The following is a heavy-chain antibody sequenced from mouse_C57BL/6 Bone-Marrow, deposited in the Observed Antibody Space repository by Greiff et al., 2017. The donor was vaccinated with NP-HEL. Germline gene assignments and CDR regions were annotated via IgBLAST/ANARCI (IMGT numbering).Heavy chain of an antibody. Sequence: VQLQQPGAELVKPGASVKLSCKASGYTFTNYWMHWVKQRPGRGLEWIGRLDPNRGGTKYNEKFKSKATLTVDKPSSTAYMQLSSLTSEDSAVYYCARYYYGSGYFDYWGQGTTLTVSS. J-gene: IGHJ2*01. CDR3: ARYYYGSGYFDY. CDR1: GYTFTNYW. V-gene: IGHV1-72*01. D-gene: IGHD1-1*01. CDR2: LDPNRGGT.